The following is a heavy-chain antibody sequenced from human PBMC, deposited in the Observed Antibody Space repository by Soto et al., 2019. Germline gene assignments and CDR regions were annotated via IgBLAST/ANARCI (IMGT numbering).Heavy chain of an antibody. Sequence: PGGSLRLSCAASGFTFSSYSMNWVRQAPGKGLEWVSYISSSSSTIYYADSVKGRFTISRDNAKNSLYLQMNSLRAEDTAVYYCARDEWIVVVVAATPESAFDIWGQGTMVTVSS. J-gene: IGHJ3*02. D-gene: IGHD2-15*01. V-gene: IGHV3-48*01. CDR2: ISSSSSTI. CDR1: GFTFSSYS. CDR3: ARDEWIVVVVAATPESAFDI.